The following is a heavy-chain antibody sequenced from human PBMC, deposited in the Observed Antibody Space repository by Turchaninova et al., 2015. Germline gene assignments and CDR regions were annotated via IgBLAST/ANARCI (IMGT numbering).Heavy chain of an antibody. Sequence: QVQLQGSGPGQVKPSETLSLTCAVSGYTISRVSHWGRIRQPPGKGLEGIGSIYHSESTSYNPPLKSRVTISVDTSKNQFSLKLSSVTAADTAVYYCARQDWTFDIWGQGTMVTVSS. D-gene: IGHD3/OR15-3a*01. CDR2: IYHSEST. V-gene: IGHV4-38-2*01. J-gene: IGHJ3*02. CDR1: GYTISRVSH. CDR3: ARQDWTFDI.